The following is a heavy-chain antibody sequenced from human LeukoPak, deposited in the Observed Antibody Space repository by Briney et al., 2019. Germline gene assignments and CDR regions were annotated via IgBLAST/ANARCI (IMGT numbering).Heavy chain of an antibody. J-gene: IGHJ5*02. CDR1: GYTFTSYY. D-gene: IGHD2-21*02. CDR2: INPSGGST. V-gene: IGHV1-46*01. Sequence: ASVKVSCKASGYTFTSYYMHWVRQAPGQGLEWMGIINPSGGSTSYAQKFQGRVTMTRNTSISTAYMELSSLRSEDTAVYYCARGPPYCGGDCMRYWFDPWGQGTLVTVSS. CDR3: ARGPPYCGGDCMRYWFDP.